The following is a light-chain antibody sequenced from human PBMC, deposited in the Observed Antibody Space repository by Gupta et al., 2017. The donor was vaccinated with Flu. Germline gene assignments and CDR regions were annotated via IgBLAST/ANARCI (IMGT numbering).Light chain of an antibody. CDR1: NMGSKS. Sequence: SYVLTPPPSVSVAPGQTAKITCGGNNMGSKSVHWYQQKPGQAPVLVVYDDSFRPSGIPERFSGSNSGNTATLTITRVEAGDEADYYCQVWDRSSDHVVFGGGTKLTVL. J-gene: IGLJ2*01. CDR3: QVWDRSSDHVV. V-gene: IGLV3-21*02. CDR2: DDS.